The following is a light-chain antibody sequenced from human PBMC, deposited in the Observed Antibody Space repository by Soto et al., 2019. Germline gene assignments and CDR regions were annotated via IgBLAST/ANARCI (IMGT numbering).Light chain of an antibody. V-gene: IGKV1-33*01. CDR3: QQYDNLPRT. CDR1: QDISNY. CDR2: DAS. J-gene: IGKJ3*01. Sequence: DIQMTQSPSSLSASVGDRVTITCQASQDISNYLNWFQQKSGKAPKLLIYDASTLEIGVTSRFSGSGSGTDFTFTISSLQPEDIATYYCQQYDNLPRTFGPGTKVDIK.